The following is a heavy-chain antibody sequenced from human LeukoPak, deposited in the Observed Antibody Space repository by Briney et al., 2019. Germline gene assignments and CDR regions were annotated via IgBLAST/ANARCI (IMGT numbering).Heavy chain of an antibody. Sequence: SVKVSCKASGGTFSSYAISWVRQAPGQGLEWMGGIIPIFGTANYAQKFQGRVTITTDESTSTAYMELSSLRFEDTAVYYCARGPGRSGYYFDYWGQGTLVTVSS. CDR3: ARGPGRSGYYFDY. J-gene: IGHJ4*02. CDR2: IIPIFGTA. CDR1: GGTFSSYA. V-gene: IGHV1-69*05. D-gene: IGHD3-3*01.